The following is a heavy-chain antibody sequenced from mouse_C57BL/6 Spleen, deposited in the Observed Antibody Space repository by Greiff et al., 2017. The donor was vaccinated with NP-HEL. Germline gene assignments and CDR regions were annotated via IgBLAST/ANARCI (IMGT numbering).Heavy chain of an antibody. V-gene: IGHV5-4*01. J-gene: IGHJ2*01. D-gene: IGHD2-4*01. CDR3: ARGIYYDYDDGYFDY. CDR2: ISDGGSYT. Sequence: DVHLVESGGGLVKPGGSLKLSCAASGFTFSSYAMSWVRQTPEKRLEWVATISDGGSYTYYPDNVKGRFTISRDNAKNNLYLQMSHLKSEDTAMYYCARGIYYDYDDGYFDYWGQGTTLTVSS. CDR1: GFTFSSYA.